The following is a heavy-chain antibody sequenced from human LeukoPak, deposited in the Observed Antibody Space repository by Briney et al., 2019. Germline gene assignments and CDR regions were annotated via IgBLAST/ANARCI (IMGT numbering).Heavy chain of an antibody. CDR2: VRDNGEN. J-gene: IGHJ3*02. Sequence: PSETLSLTCTVSGGSINAYYWCWIRQPPGKGLEWIAYVRDNGENNYNPSLKSRVAISVDTANNQISLRLNFVTAADTAIYYCARQPANTAAFDIWGLGTMVTVST. D-gene: IGHD5-18*01. CDR3: ARQPANTAAFDI. CDR1: GGSINAYY. V-gene: IGHV4-59*08.